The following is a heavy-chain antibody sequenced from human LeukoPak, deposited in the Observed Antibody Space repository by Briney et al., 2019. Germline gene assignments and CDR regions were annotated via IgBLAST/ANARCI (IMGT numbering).Heavy chain of an antibody. CDR2: INHRGNT. Sequence: PSETLSLTCAISGGSFSGYFWSWIRQPPGKGLDWIGDINHRGNTDYNPSLERRVAISVDSSKSQFSLQLSSVTAAATAVYYCARESFHYGRAFDYWGQGTLVTVSS. D-gene: IGHD3-10*02. CDR3: ARESFHYGRAFDY. J-gene: IGHJ4*02. CDR1: GGSFSGYF. V-gene: IGHV4-34*01.